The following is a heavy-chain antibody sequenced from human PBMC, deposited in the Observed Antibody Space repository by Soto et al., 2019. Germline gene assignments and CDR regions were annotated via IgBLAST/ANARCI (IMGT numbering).Heavy chain of an antibody. J-gene: IGHJ4*02. CDR1: GFTFSDHY. Sequence: EVPLVESGGGLVQPGGSLRLSCAASGFTFSDHYMDWVRQAPGKGLEWVGRSKNKADSYTTEYAASVKGRFTISRDGSKNSLFLQMNSLKTAESAVYYCTVWGSGNDFGAAWGQGILVTVSS. CDR3: TVWGSGNDFGAA. D-gene: IGHD3-10*01. V-gene: IGHV3-72*01. CDR2: SKNKADSYTT.